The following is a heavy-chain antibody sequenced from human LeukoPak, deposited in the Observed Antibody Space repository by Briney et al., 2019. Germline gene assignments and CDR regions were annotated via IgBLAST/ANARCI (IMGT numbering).Heavy chain of an antibody. CDR2: IYYSGST. J-gene: IGHJ6*02. Sequence: SQTLSLTCTVSGGSISSGDYYWSWIRQPPGKGLEWIGYIYYSGSTYYNPSLKSRVTISVDTSKSQFSLKLSSVTAADTAVYYCARDLWGSGLYYYYYGMDVWGQGTTVTVSS. V-gene: IGHV4-30-4*01. D-gene: IGHD3-16*01. CDR3: ARDLWGSGLYYYYYGMDV. CDR1: GGSISSGDYY.